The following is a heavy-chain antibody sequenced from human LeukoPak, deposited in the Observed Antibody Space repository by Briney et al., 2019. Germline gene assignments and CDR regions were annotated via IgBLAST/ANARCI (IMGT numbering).Heavy chain of an antibody. V-gene: IGHV3-20*04. CDR2: INWNGGST. CDR3: AREVYDSSGYYYPTGIFQH. J-gene: IGHJ1*01. D-gene: IGHD3-22*01. CDR1: GFTFDDYG. Sequence: AGGSQRLSCAASGFTFDDYGMSWVRQAPGKGREWVSGINWNGGSTGYADSVKGRFTISRDNAKNSLYLQMNSLRAEDTALYYCAREVYDSSGYYYPTGIFQHWGQGTLVTVSS.